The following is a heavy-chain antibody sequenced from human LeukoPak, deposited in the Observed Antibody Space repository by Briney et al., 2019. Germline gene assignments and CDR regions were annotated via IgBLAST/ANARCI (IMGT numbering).Heavy chain of an antibody. CDR1: GGTFSSYA. CDR2: IIPIFGTA. D-gene: IGHD5-12*01. Sequence: ASVKVSCKASGGTFSSYAISWVRQAPGQGLEWMGGIIPIFGTANYAQKFQGRVTITADESTSTAYMELSSLRSEDTAVYYCATAIVAARRGSWLDPWGQGTLVTVSS. J-gene: IGHJ5*02. V-gene: IGHV1-69*13. CDR3: ATAIVAARRGSWLDP.